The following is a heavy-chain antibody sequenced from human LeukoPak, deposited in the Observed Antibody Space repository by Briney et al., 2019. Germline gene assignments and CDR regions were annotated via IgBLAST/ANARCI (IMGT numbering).Heavy chain of an antibody. Sequence: RRSLRLSCAASGFTFGSYGMHWVRQAPGKGLEWVAVIWYDGSNKYYADSVKGRFTISRDNSKNTLYLQMNSLRAEDTAVYYCARAPHYGDYGVFFDYWGQGTLVTVSS. V-gene: IGHV3-33*01. CDR1: GFTFGSYG. J-gene: IGHJ4*02. CDR3: ARAPHYGDYGVFFDY. CDR2: IWYDGSNK. D-gene: IGHD4-17*01.